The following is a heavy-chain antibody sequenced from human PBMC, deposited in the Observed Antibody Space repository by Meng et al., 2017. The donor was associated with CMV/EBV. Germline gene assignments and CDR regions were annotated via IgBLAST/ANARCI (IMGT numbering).Heavy chain of an antibody. V-gene: IGHV3-23*01. CDR3: AKEAYCSSTSCYPLT. J-gene: IGHJ5*02. CDR2: ISGSGGST. CDR1: GFTFSSYA. D-gene: IGHD2-2*01. Sequence: GESLKISCAASGFTFSSYAMSWVRQAPGKGLEWVSAISGSGGSTYHADSVKGRFTISRDNSKNTLYLQMNSLRAEDTAVYYCAKEAYCSSTSCYPLTWGQGTLVTVSS.